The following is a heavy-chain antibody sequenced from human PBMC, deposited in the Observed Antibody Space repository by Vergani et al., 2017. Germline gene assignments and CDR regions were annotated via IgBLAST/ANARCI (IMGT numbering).Heavy chain of an antibody. Sequence: EVQLLESGGGLVQPGGSLRLSCAASGFTFSSYAMSWVRQAPGKGLEWVSAISGSGGSTYYADSVKGRFTISRDTSKNTLYLQMNSLRAEDTAVYYCAKGAQYYDFWSGYPPTIGGTGWFDPWGQGTLVTVSS. CDR1: GFTFSSYA. CDR2: ISGSGGST. J-gene: IGHJ5*02. CDR3: AKGAQYYDFWSGYPPTIGGTGWFDP. D-gene: IGHD3-3*01. V-gene: IGHV3-23*01.